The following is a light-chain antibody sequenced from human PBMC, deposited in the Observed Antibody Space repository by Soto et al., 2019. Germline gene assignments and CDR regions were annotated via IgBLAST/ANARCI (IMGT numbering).Light chain of an antibody. J-gene: IGLJ1*01. CDR1: SGDFGGYNY. V-gene: IGLV2-14*03. CDR2: GVT. CDR3: NSYTNSNTLPV. Sequence: QSALTQPASVSGSQVQSITISCTGASGDFGGYNYVSWYQQHPGKAPQLLIYGVTNRPSGVSNRFSGSKSGNTASLTISGLQADDEAEYYCNSYTNSNTLPVFGTGTKVTVL.